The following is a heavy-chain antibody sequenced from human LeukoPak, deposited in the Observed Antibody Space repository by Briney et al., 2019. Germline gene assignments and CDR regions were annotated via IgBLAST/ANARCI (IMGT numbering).Heavy chain of an antibody. V-gene: IGHV3-7*03. D-gene: IGHD6-6*01. CDR3: AKVPYSSSSYAFDI. CDR2: IKQDGSAK. CDR1: GFTFSDYW. Sequence: GGSLRLSCAASGFTFSDYWMHWVRQAPGKGLEWVANIKQDGSAKYYVDSVKGRFTISRDNAKNSLYLQMNSLRAEDAAVYYCAKVPYSSSSYAFDIWGQGTMVTVSS. J-gene: IGHJ3*02.